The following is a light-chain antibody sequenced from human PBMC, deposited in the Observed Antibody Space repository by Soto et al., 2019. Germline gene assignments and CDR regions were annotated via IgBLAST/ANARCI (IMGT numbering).Light chain of an antibody. CDR3: CSYAGSYV. V-gene: IGLV2-11*01. Sequence: QSALTQPRSVSGSPGQSVTISCTGTSSDVGGYSYVSWYQQHPGKAPKLMIYDVSKRPSGVPDRFSGSKSGNTASLTISGLQAEDEADYYCCSYAGSYVFGTGTKVTVL. CDR1: SSDVGGYSY. CDR2: DVS. J-gene: IGLJ1*01.